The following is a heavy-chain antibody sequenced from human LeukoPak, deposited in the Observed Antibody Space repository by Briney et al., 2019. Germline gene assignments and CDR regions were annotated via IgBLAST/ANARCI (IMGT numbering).Heavy chain of an antibody. D-gene: IGHD1-26*01. CDR2: INHSGST. CDR3: ARGYNSGSEYFDY. CDR1: GGSFSGYY. Sequence: SETLSLTCAVYGGSFSGYYWSWIRQPPGRGLEWIGEINHSGSTNSNPSLKSRVTISVDTSKNQFSLKLSSVTAADTAVYYCARGYNSGSEYFDYWGQGTLVTVSS. V-gene: IGHV4-34*01. J-gene: IGHJ4*02.